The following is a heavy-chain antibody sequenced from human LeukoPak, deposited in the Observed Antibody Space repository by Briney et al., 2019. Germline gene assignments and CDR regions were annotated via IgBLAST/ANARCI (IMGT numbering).Heavy chain of an antibody. D-gene: IGHD6-19*01. CDR3: ARDGSGWRTFDY. CDR2: ISTSSTYI. V-gene: IGHV3-21*01. J-gene: IGHJ4*02. CDR1: GFTFSNYG. Sequence: PGGSLRLSCAASGFTFSNYGMNWVRQAPGKGLEWVSSISTSSTYIYYADSVKGRFTISRDNAKNSLHLQMNSLRAEDTAVYYCARDGSGWRTFDYWGQGTLVTVSS.